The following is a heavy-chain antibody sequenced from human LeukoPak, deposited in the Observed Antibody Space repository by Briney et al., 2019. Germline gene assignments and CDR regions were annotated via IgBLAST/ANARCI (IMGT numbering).Heavy chain of an antibody. D-gene: IGHD6-19*01. J-gene: IGHJ4*02. Sequence: GGSLRLSCVASGFTFSSYSMNWVRQAPGKGLEWVSYISITSDTIYYAESVKGRFTISRDNAKNSLSLQMNSRRGEDTAVYYCAMGGQKSIALTVWGQGTLVTVSS. V-gene: IGHV3-48*01. CDR2: ISITSDTI. CDR1: GFTFSSYS. CDR3: AMGGQKSIALTV.